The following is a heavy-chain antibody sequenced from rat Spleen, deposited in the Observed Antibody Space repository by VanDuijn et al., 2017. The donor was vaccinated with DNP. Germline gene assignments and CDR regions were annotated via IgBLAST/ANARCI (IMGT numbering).Heavy chain of an antibody. Sequence: QVQLKESGPGLVQPSRTLSLICTVSGFPLTSYGVSWVRQPPGQGLEWIAAIWGGESTDYNSALKSRLSISRDTSKSQVLLKMSSLQTEDTAMYFCARWHLYLSYFDYWGQGVMVTVSS. J-gene: IGHJ2*01. CDR1: GFPLTSYG. V-gene: IGHV2-16*01. D-gene: IGHD1-2*01. CDR3: ARWHLYLSYFDY. CDR2: IWGGEST.